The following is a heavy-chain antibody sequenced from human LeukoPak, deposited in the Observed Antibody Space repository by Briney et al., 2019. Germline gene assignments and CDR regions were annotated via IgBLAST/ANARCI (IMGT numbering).Heavy chain of an antibody. Sequence: ASVKVSCKASGYTFTGYYMHWVRQAPGQGLEWMGWINPNSGGTNYAQKFQGRVTMTRDTSISTAYMELSRLRSDDTAVYYCARGSGRPNSYYYYMDVWGKGTRSPSP. J-gene: IGHJ6*03. CDR2: INPNSGGT. CDR3: ARGSGRPNSYYYYMDV. D-gene: IGHD3-10*01. CDR1: GYTFTGYY. V-gene: IGHV1-2*02.